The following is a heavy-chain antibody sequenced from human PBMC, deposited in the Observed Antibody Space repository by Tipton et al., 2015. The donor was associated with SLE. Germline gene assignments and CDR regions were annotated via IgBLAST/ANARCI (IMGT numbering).Heavy chain of an antibody. J-gene: IGHJ4*02. D-gene: IGHD6-13*01. CDR1: SGSISSHY. V-gene: IGHV4-59*11. CDR2: IYYTGST. Sequence: TLSLTCTVSSGSISSHYWRWIRQPPGKGLEWIGYIYYTGSTEYNPSLKSRVTISVDTSKNQISLRLSSVTAADTAVYYCARADIAAAGTGRDYWGQGTLVTVSS. CDR3: ARADIAAAGTGRDY.